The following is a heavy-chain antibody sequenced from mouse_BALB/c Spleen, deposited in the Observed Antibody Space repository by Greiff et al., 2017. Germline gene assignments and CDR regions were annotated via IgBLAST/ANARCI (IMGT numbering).Heavy chain of an antibody. CDR1: GYSFTGYF. J-gene: IGHJ4*01. D-gene: IGHD2-4*01. CDR2: INPYNGDT. CDR3: ARDYDYDGYAMDY. V-gene: IGHV1-20*02. Sequence: VQLQQSGPELVKPGASVKISCKASGYSFTGYFMNWVMQSHGKSLEWIGRINPYNGDTFYNQKFKGKATLTVDKSSSTAHMGLRSLASEDSAVYYCARDYDYDGYAMDYWGQGTSVTVSS.